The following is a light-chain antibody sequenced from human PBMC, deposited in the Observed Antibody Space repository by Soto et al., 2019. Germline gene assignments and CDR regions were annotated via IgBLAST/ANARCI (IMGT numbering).Light chain of an antibody. Sequence: EIVLTQSPGTLSLSPGERATLSCRASQSVGSTYLAWYQQKLGQAPRLLIYGASNRADGIPGKFSGSGSGTDFTLTISRLGQEDFGVYSCQQYDSLPYTFGRGTKGDIK. CDR2: GAS. CDR3: QQYDSLPYT. J-gene: IGKJ2*01. V-gene: IGKV3-20*01. CDR1: QSVGSTY.